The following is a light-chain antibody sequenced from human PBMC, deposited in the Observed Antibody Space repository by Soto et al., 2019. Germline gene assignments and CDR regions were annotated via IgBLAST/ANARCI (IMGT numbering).Light chain of an antibody. CDR3: GTWDSSLSAWL. J-gene: IGLJ3*02. CDR1: SSNIGNNY. V-gene: IGLV1-51*02. Sequence: QSVLTQPPSVSAAPGQKVTISCSGSSSNIGNNYVSWYQQLPGTAPKLLIYENSKRPSGIPDRFSGSKSGTLATLGITGLQTGDEADYYCGTWDSSLSAWLFGGGTKLTVL. CDR2: ENS.